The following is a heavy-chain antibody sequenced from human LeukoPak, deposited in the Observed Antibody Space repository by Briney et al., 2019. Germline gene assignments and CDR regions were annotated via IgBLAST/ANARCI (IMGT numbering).Heavy chain of an antibody. J-gene: IGHJ4*02. CDR1: GFTFSSYG. Sequence: PGGSLRLSCAASGFTFSSYGMHWVRQAPGKGLEWVAFIRYDGSNEYYADSVKGRFTISRDNSKNTLYLQMNSLRAEDTAVYYCAKWTVTLFDYWGQGTLVTVSS. CDR2: IRYDGSNE. CDR3: AKWTVTLFDY. V-gene: IGHV3-30*02. D-gene: IGHD4-17*01.